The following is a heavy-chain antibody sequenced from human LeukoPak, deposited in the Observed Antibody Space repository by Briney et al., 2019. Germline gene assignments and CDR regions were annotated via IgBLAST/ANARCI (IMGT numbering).Heavy chain of an antibody. CDR3: ARNNLTYYYGSGSYRPPPYGMDV. V-gene: IGHV3-21*04. J-gene: IGHJ6*02. Sequence: AGGSLRLSCAASGFTFTNYWMHWVRQAPGKGLEWVSSISSSSTYIYYADSVKGRFTISRDNAKNSLFLQINSLRAEDTAVYYCARNNLTYYYGSGSYRPPPYGMDVWGQGTTVTVSS. CDR1: GFTFTNYW. D-gene: IGHD3-10*01. CDR2: ISSSSTYI.